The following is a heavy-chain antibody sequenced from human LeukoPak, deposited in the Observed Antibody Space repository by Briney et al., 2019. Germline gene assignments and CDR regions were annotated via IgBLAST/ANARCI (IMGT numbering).Heavy chain of an antibody. CDR1: GGSISSGGYY. Sequence: SQTLSLTCTVSGGSISSGGYYWSWIRQPPGKGLEWIGYIYHSGSTYYNPSLKSRVTISVDRSKNQFSLKLSSVTAADTAVYYCARVTTDYDAFDIWGQGTMVTVSS. CDR3: ARVTTDYDAFDI. V-gene: IGHV4-30-2*01. J-gene: IGHJ3*02. D-gene: IGHD4-17*01. CDR2: IYHSGST.